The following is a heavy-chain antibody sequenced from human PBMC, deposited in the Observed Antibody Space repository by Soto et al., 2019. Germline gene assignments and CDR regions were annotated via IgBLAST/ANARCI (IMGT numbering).Heavy chain of an antibody. CDR1: GDTCVTYD. V-gene: IGHV1-8*01. Sequence: ASVKVSCKASGDTCVTYDINWVRQATGQGLEWMGWMSPNSGATGYAQKFQGRVTMTRDTSISTAYMELSNLRSEDTAIYYCARGVDAGVDVWGQGTTVTVSS. J-gene: IGHJ6*02. CDR2: MSPNSGAT. D-gene: IGHD1-1*01. CDR3: ARGVDAGVDV.